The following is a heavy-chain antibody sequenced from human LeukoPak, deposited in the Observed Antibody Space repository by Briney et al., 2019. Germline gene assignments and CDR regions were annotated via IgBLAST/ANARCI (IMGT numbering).Heavy chain of an antibody. D-gene: IGHD3-22*01. CDR3: ARDSPYDSSGY. CDR2: INSDGSST. V-gene: IGHV3-74*01. J-gene: IGHJ4*02. Sequence: PGGSLILSCAASGFTFSSYWMHWVRQAPGKGLGGVSRINSDGSSTSYADSVKGRFTISRDNAKNTLYLQMNSLSAEETAVYYCARDSPYDSSGYWGQGTLVTVSS. CDR1: GFTFSSYW.